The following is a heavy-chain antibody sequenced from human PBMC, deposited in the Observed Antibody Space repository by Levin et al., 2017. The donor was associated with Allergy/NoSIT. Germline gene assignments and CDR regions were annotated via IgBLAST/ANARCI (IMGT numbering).Heavy chain of an antibody. CDR3: AFLGKLGFY. D-gene: IGHD1-26*01. V-gene: IGHV3-23*01. Sequence: GGSLRLSCAASGFSFTNYAMNWVRQAPGKRLEWVSSISNSGDSTYYADSVKGRFTISRDNSKNTLYLQMNSLRAEDTAVYYCAFLGKLGFYWGQGTLITVSS. CDR1: GFSFTNYA. J-gene: IGHJ4*02. CDR2: ISNSGDST.